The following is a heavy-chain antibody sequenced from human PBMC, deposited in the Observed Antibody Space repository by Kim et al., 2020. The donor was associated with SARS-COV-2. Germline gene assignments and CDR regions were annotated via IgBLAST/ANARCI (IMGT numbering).Heavy chain of an antibody. D-gene: IGHD5-18*01. J-gene: IGHJ4*02. CDR1: GYTFTSHY. CDR3: VRGDTTVGGYNYGSRYHFDY. V-gene: IGHV1-46*01. Sequence: ASVKVSCKASGYTFTSHYMHWVRQAPGQGLEWMGIINPSSGSAMYAQKFQGRVTMTRDTSTSTVYMELSSLRSEDTAVYYCVRGDTTVGGYNYGSRYHFDYWGQGPLVTVSS. CDR2: INPSSGSA.